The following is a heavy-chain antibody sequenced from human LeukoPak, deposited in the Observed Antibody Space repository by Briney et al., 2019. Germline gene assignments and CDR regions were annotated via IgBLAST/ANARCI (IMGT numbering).Heavy chain of an antibody. CDR3: ARHLNNCGDDCYIFDY. V-gene: IGHV4-59*08. Sequence: SETLSLTCTVSGGSIFSYYWSWIRQPPRKGLEWMGYIYYSGSTNYNPSLKSRVTISVDTSKNQFSLRVSPVTAADTAVYYCARHLNNCGDDCYIFDYWGQGTLVTVSS. J-gene: IGHJ4*02. CDR1: GGSIFSYY. CDR2: IYYSGST. D-gene: IGHD2-21*01.